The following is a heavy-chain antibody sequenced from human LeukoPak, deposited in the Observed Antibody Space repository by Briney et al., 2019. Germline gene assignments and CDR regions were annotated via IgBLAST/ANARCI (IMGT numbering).Heavy chain of an antibody. CDR3: AREVAAAGVDY. V-gene: IGHV4-61*02. D-gene: IGHD6-13*01. Sequence: PSETLSLTCTVSGGSISSGSYYWSWIRQPAGKGLEWIGRIYTSGSTNYNPSLKSRVTISVDTSKNQFSLKLSPVTAADTAVYYCAREVAAAGVDYWGQGTLVTVSS. J-gene: IGHJ4*02. CDR1: GGSISSGSYY. CDR2: IYTSGST.